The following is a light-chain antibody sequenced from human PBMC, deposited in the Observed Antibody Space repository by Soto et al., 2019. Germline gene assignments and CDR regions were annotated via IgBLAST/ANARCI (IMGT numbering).Light chain of an antibody. Sequence: QSVLTQPASVSGSPGQSITISCTGTSSDVGGYNAVSWYQQHPGKAPKLMIYDVSNRPSGASDRFSGSKSGNTASLTISGLQAEDEADYYCGSYASGGAYVFGTGYKVTVL. CDR2: DVS. V-gene: IGLV2-14*01. CDR3: GSYASGGAYV. J-gene: IGLJ1*01. CDR1: SSDVGGYNA.